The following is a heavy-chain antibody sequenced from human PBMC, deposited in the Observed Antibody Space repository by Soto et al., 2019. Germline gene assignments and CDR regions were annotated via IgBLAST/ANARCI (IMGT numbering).Heavy chain of an antibody. V-gene: IGHV1-69*13. D-gene: IGHD2-8*01. CDR1: GGTFSSYA. CDR3: ARRSACTNGVCDDFDYYYYGMDV. CDR2: IIPIFGTA. Sequence: SVKVSCKASGGTFSSYAISWVRQAPGQGLEWMGGIIPIFGTANYAQKFQGRVTITAEESTSTAYMELSSLRSEDTAVYYCARRSACTNGVCDDFDYYYYGMDVWGQGTTVTVSS. J-gene: IGHJ6*02.